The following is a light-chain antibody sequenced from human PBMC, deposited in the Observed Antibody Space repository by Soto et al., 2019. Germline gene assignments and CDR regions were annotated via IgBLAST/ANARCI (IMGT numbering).Light chain of an antibody. CDR3: QQYDTFPHT. J-gene: IGKJ2*01. V-gene: IGKV3-20*01. Sequence: EIVLTQSPGTLSLSPGESATLSCRASQSVSSSQVAWYQQKPGQAPRLLIYGASSRATGIPDRFSGVGSETDFTLTISRLEPEDFAVYSCQQYDTFPHTFGQGTKLEIK. CDR1: QSVSSSQ. CDR2: GAS.